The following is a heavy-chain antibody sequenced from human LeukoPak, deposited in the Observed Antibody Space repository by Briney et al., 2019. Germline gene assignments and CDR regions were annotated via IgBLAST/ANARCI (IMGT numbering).Heavy chain of an antibody. J-gene: IGHJ4*02. CDR1: GFTFSSYG. D-gene: IGHD5-12*01. V-gene: IGHV3-30*18. CDR3: AKLSEAVATDY. CDR2: ISYDGSNK. Sequence: GRSLRLSCAASGFTFSSYGMHWVRQAPGKGLEWVAVISYDGSNKYYADSVKGRFTISRDNSKNTLYLQMNSLRAEDTAVYYCAKLSEAVATDYWGQGTVVTVSS.